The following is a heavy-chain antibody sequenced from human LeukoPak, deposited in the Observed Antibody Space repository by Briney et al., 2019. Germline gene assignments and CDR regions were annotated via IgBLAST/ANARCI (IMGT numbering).Heavy chain of an antibody. CDR1: GGSISSYY. D-gene: IGHD3-16*02. Sequence: PSETLSLTCTVSGGSISSYYWSWLRQPPGKGLEWIGYIYYSGSTNYNPSLKSRVTISVDTSKNQFSLKLSSVTAADTAVYYCAGAQDTFGGVIALDYWGQGTLVTVSS. CDR3: AGAQDTFGGVIALDY. CDR2: IYYSGST. V-gene: IGHV4-59*01. J-gene: IGHJ4*02.